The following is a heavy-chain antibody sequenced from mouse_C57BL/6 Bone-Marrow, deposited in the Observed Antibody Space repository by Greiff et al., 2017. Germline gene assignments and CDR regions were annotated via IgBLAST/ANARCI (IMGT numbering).Heavy chain of an antibody. D-gene: IGHD2-3*01. V-gene: IGHV1-55*01. CDR3: ARNDGYLAWFAY. CDR2: IYPGSGST. CDR1: GYTFTSYW. Sequence: VQLQQPGAELVKPGASVKMSCKASGYTFTSYWITWVKQRPGQGLEWIGDIYPGSGSTNYNEKFKSKATLTVDTSSSTAYMQLSSLTSEDSAVYYCARNDGYLAWFAYWGQGTLVTVYA. J-gene: IGHJ3*01.